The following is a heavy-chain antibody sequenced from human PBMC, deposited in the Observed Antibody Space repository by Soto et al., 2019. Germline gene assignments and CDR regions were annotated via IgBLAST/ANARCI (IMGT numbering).Heavy chain of an antibody. J-gene: IGHJ5*02. Sequence: QVQLVESGGGVVQPGRSLRLSCAASGFIFSSYAMHWVRQAPGKGLEWVALISDDGSSKYYADSVKGRFTISRDNSKNTLDLQMNSLSAEDTAVYYCTRADLTVTLSVFDPWGQGTLVTVSS. CDR2: ISDDGSSK. CDR3: TRADLTVTLSVFDP. CDR1: GFIFSSYA. D-gene: IGHD4-17*01. V-gene: IGHV3-30-3*01.